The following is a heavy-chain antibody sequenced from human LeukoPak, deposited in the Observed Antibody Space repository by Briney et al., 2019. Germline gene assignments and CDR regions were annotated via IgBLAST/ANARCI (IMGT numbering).Heavy chain of an antibody. CDR3: ARDRGPYSGYDSYYFDY. V-gene: IGHV4-31*03. D-gene: IGHD5-12*01. CDR2: IYYSGST. Sequence: SETLSLTCTVSGGSISSGGYYWSWIRQHPGKGLEWIGYIYYSGSTYYNPSLKSRVTISVDTSKNQFSLKLSSVTAADTAVYYCARDRGPYSGYDSYYFDYWGQGTLVTVSS. CDR1: GGSISSGGYY. J-gene: IGHJ4*02.